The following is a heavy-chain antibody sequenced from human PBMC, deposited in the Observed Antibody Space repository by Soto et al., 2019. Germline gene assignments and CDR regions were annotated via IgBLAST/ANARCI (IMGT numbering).Heavy chain of an antibody. J-gene: IGHJ4*02. CDR2: IRSKAYGGTT. CDR1: GFTFGDYA. Sequence: PGGSLRLSCTASGFTFGDYAMSWFRQAPGKGLEWVGFIRSKAYGGTTEYAASVKGRFTISRDDSKSIAYLQMNSLKTEDTAVYYCVSRARAVTPGYRGQRTPVTVSS. V-gene: IGHV3-49*03. CDR3: VSRARAVTPGY. D-gene: IGHD4-4*01.